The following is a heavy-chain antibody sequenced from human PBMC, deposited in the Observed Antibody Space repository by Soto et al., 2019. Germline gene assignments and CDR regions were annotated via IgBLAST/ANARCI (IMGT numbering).Heavy chain of an antibody. V-gene: IGHV3-48*01. CDR2: ISDSSSTI. Sequence: PGGCLRLSCAASGFTLNTYNMNWVRQAPGKGLEWVSYISDSSSTIHYADSVKGRFTISRDNAKNSLYLQMNSLRAEDTAVYYCARDDYPYYDDSSGYHFDYWGQGA. CDR3: ARDDYPYYDDSSGYHFDY. D-gene: IGHD3-22*01. CDR1: GFTLNTYN. J-gene: IGHJ4*02.